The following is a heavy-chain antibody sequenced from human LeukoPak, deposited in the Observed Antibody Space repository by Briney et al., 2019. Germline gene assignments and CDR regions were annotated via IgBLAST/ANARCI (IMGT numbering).Heavy chain of an antibody. CDR1: GGTFSSYA. J-gene: IGHJ6*02. Sequence: GALVKVSCKASGGTFSSYAISWVRQAPGQGLEWMGGIIPIFGTANYAQKFQGRVTITADESTSTAYMELSSLRSEDTAVYYCASGDRYCSSTSRVYGMDVWGQGTTVTVSS. CDR2: IIPIFGTA. CDR3: ASGDRYCSSTSRVYGMDV. V-gene: IGHV1-69*13. D-gene: IGHD2-2*01.